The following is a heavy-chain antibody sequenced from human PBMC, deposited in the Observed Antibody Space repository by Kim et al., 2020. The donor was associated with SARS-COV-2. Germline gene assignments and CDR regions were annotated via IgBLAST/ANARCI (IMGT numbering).Heavy chain of an antibody. CDR1: GFTFDDYA. CDR2: IIGYFGST. CDR3: AKDIGGSFDY. V-gene: IGHV3-43*02. D-gene: IGHD3-16*01. Sequence: GGSLRLSCAASGFTFDDYAIHWVRQAPGKGLELVSLIIGYFGSTYYAASVKGRFTISRDNSKNSLYLRMNSLRTEDTALYYCAKDIGGSFDYWGQGTLVTVAA. J-gene: IGHJ4*02.